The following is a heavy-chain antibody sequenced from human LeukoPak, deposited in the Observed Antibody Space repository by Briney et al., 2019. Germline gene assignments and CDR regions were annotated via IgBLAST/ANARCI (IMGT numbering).Heavy chain of an antibody. V-gene: IGHV4-39*07. D-gene: IGHD6-19*01. CDR1: SDSISSSSYY. Sequence: SETLSLTCTVSSDSISSSSYYWGWIRQPPGKGLEWIGEVNHSGSTNYNPSLKSRVTISVDTSKNQFSLKLSSVTAADTAVYYCARLAIAVAGRKFDPWGQGTLVTVSS. CDR3: ARLAIAVAGRKFDP. CDR2: VNHSGST. J-gene: IGHJ5*02.